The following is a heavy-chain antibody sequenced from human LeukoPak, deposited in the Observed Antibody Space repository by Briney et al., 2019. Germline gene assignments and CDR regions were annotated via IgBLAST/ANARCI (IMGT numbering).Heavy chain of an antibody. CDR3: ARSLVYEQWLVFDY. V-gene: IGHV1-46*01. Sequence: ASVKVSCKASGYTFTSYYMHWVRQAPGQGLEWMGIINPSGGSTSYAQKFQGRVTMTTDTSTSTAYMELRSLRSDDTAVYYCARSLVYEQWLVFDYWGQGTLVTVSS. CDR1: GYTFTSYY. J-gene: IGHJ4*02. D-gene: IGHD6-19*01. CDR2: INPSGGST.